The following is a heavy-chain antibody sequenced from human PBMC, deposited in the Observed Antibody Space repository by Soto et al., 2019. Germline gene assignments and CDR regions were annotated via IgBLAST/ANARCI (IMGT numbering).Heavy chain of an antibody. V-gene: IGHV1-69*01. J-gene: IGHJ6*02. D-gene: IGHD2-2*01. CDR3: ARRSVTDIVVVPAAMFYYYYGMDV. Sequence: QVQLVQSGAEVKKPGSSVKVSCKASGGTFSSYAISWVRQAPGQGLEWMGGIIPIFGTANYAQKFQGRVTMTADESTSTAYMELSSLRSEDTAVYYCARRSVTDIVVVPAAMFYYYYGMDVWGQGTTVTVSS. CDR1: GGTFSSYA. CDR2: IIPIFGTA.